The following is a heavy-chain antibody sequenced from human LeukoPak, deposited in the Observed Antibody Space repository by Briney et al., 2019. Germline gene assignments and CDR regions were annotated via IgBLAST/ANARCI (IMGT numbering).Heavy chain of an antibody. V-gene: IGHV3-53*01. CDR1: GFTVSSNY. Sequence: GGSLRLSCAASGFTVSSNYMSWVRQAPGKGLERVSVIYSGGSTYYADSVKGRFTISRDNSKNTLYPQMNSLRAEDTAVYYCARVLVGRDSIAAAGTKYNWFDPWGQGTLVTVSS. CDR2: IYSGGST. D-gene: IGHD6-13*01. J-gene: IGHJ5*02. CDR3: ARVLVGRDSIAAAGTKYNWFDP.